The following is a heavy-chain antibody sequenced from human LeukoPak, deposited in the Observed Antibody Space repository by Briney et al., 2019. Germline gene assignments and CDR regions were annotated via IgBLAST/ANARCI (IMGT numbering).Heavy chain of an antibody. CDR3: ARTRYDQRPFDY. D-gene: IGHD5-12*01. CDR1: GFTFSSYA. V-gene: IGHV3-74*01. CDR2: INTDGSST. Sequence: GGSLRLSCAASGFTFSSYAMSGVRQAPGKGLVWVSRINTDGSSTNYADSVKGRFTISRDNAKNTLYLQLNSLRAEDTAVYYCARTRYDQRPFDYWGQGTLVTVSS. J-gene: IGHJ4*02.